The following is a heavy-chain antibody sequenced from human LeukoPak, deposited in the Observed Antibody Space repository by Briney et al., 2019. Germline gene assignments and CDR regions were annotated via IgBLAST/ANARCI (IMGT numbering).Heavy chain of an antibody. CDR3: ARGGGSTSSHRENAFDI. CDR1: GYTFTAYY. Sequence: ASVKVSCKASGYTFTAYYMHWVRQAPGQGLEWMGWINPNSGGTNYAQKFQGRVTMTRDTSISTAYMELSRLRSDDTAVYYCARGGGSTSSHRENAFDIWGQGTVVTVSS. J-gene: IGHJ3*02. D-gene: IGHD2-2*01. V-gene: IGHV1-2*02. CDR2: INPNSGGT.